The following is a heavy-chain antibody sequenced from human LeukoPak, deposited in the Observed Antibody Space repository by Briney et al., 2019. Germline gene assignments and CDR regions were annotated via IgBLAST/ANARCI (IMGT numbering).Heavy chain of an antibody. CDR2: ISSSSSYI. CDR1: GFTFSSYS. Sequence: GGSLRLSCAASGFTFSSYSMNWVRQAPGKGLEWVSSISSSSSYIYYADSVKGRFTISRDNAKNSLYLQMNSLRAEDTAVYYCARGEPSGYSYGPLDYWGQGTLVTVSS. CDR3: ARGEPSGYSYGPLDY. J-gene: IGHJ4*02. D-gene: IGHD5-18*01. V-gene: IGHV3-21*01.